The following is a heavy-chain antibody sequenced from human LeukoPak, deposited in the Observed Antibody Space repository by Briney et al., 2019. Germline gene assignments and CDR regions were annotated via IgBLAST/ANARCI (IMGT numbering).Heavy chain of an antibody. Sequence: ASVKVSCKASGGTFSNYAVSWVRQAPGQGLEWMGGFIPVFGPANYAQKFQGRVTITADESTSTAYLELSSLRSEDTAVYYCARAGEVYNSGSYLEYWGQGTLVTVSS. CDR2: FIPVFGPA. J-gene: IGHJ4*02. D-gene: IGHD6-19*01. CDR1: GGTFSNYA. V-gene: IGHV1-69*13. CDR3: ARAGEVYNSGSYLEY.